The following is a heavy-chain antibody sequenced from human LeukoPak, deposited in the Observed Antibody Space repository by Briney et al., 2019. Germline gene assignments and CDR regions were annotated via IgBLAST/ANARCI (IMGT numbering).Heavy chain of an antibody. Sequence: PSETLSLTCSASGGSISGHYWSWIRQPPGKGLEWIGYIYYSGSTKYNPSLKSRVTISVDTSKNQFSLKLSSVTAADTAVYYCARLYDSSDYTNWLDPWGQGALVTVSS. CDR3: ARLYDSSDYTNWLDP. CDR2: IYYSGST. J-gene: IGHJ5*02. V-gene: IGHV4-59*11. D-gene: IGHD3-22*01. CDR1: GGSISGHY.